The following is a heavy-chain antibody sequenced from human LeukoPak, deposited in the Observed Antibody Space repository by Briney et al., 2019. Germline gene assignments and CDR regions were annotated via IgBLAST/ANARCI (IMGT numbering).Heavy chain of an antibody. Sequence: GGSLRLSCAASGFTFSSYSLNWVRQAPGKGLEWVSYITSSSSTIYYADSVKGRFTISRDNAKNSLYLQMNSLRAEDTAVYYCARDQNSYEISFDYWGQGTLVTVSS. J-gene: IGHJ4*02. V-gene: IGHV3-48*01. CDR1: GFTFSSYS. CDR2: ITSSSSTI. D-gene: IGHD5-12*01. CDR3: ARDQNSYEISFDY.